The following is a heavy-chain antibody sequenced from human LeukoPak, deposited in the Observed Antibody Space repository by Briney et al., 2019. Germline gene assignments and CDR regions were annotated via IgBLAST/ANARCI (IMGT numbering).Heavy chain of an antibody. D-gene: IGHD5-12*01. CDR2: IYYSGST. V-gene: IGHV4-59*01. J-gene: IGHJ2*01. Sequence: PSETLSLTCTVSGGCISSYYWSWIRQPPGKGLEWIGYIYYSGSTNYNPSLKSRVTISVDTSKNQFSLKLSSVTAADTAVYYCARDRGAAGYAYWYFDLWGRGTLVTVSS. CDR1: GGCISSYY. CDR3: ARDRGAAGYAYWYFDL.